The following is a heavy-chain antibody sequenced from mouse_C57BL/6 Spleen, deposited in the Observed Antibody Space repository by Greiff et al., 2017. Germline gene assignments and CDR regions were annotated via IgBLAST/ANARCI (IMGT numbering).Heavy chain of an antibody. Sequence: QVQLQQSGAELVRPGTSVKVSCKASGYAFTNYLIEWVKQRPGQGLEWIGVIYPGSGGTNYNEKFKGKATLTADKSSSTAYMQLSSLTSEDFAVYFCARDYYGPGAYWGQGTLVTVSA. D-gene: IGHD1-1*01. CDR3: ARDYYGPGAY. J-gene: IGHJ3*01. V-gene: IGHV1-54*01. CDR2: IYPGSGGT. CDR1: GYAFTNYL.